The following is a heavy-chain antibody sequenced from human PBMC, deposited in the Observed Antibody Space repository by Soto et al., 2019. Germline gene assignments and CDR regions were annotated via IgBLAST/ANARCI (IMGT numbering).Heavy chain of an antibody. CDR2: INPSGGST. J-gene: IGHJ5*02. Sequence: QVQLGQSGAEVKKPGASVKVSCKASGYTFTSYYMHWVRQAPGQGLEWMGIINPSGGSTSYAQKFQGRDTMTRDTSTSTVYMELSSLRSEDTAVYYCAKSGYSYRSGEWFDPWGQGTLVTVSS. D-gene: IGHD5-18*01. CDR1: GYTFTSYY. V-gene: IGHV1-46*01. CDR3: AKSGYSYRSGEWFDP.